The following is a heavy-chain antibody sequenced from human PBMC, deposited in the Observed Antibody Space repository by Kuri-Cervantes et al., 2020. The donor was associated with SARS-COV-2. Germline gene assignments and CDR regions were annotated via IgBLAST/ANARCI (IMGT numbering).Heavy chain of an antibody. Sequence: SNVSGGSISSTSSYWGWVRQPPGKGLEWIATIFYSGSIYYNPSLRGRVTISVDTSNNQFSLKVTSVTAADTAVYYCARLSLGPAVTGGFDIWGQGTMVTVSS. CDR3: ARLSLGPAVTGGFDI. D-gene: IGHD4-17*01. J-gene: IGHJ3*02. V-gene: IGHV4-39*01. CDR1: GGSISSTSSY. CDR2: IFYSGSI.